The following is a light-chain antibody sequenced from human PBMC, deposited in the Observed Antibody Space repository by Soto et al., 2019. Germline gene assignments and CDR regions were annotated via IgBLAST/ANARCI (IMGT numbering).Light chain of an antibody. CDR1: SGDFGSYDL. V-gene: IGLV2-23*02. CDR2: EVS. J-gene: IGLJ1*01. CDR3: CSYAGSSTFYV. Sequence: QSVLTHPASVSGSPRQSITISCPGTSGDFGSYDLVSWYQQHPGKAPKLMIYEVSKRPSGVSNRFSGSKSGNTASLTISGLQAEDEADYYCCSYAGSSTFYVFGTGTKVTVL.